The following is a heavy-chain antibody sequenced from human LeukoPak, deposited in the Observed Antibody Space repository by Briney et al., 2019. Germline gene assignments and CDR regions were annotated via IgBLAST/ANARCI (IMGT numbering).Heavy chain of an antibody. D-gene: IGHD2-15*01. V-gene: IGHV4-38-2*02. Sequence: SETLSLTCSVSGYSISSGYYWAWMRQPPGKGLEWIGSIIHSGSTYYNPSLKSRVTVSVDTSKNQFSLRLSSVTAADTAVYYCARVCSSGRCCDQWGQGTLVTVSS. CDR2: IIHSGST. CDR3: ARVCSSGRCCDQ. J-gene: IGHJ4*02. CDR1: GYSISSGYY.